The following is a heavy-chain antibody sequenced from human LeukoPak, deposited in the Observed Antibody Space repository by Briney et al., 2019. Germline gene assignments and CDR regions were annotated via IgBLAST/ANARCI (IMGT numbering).Heavy chain of an antibody. CDR1: GGSISSYY. CDR3: ARVRSIAALSDY. D-gene: IGHD6-6*01. J-gene: IGHJ4*02. Sequence: SETLSLTCTVSGGSISSYYWSWIRQPPGKGLEWIGYIYYSGSTNYNPSLKSRVTISVDTSKNQFSLELSSVTAADTAVYYCARVRSIAALSDYWGQGTLVTVSS. CDR2: IYYSGST. V-gene: IGHV4-59*01.